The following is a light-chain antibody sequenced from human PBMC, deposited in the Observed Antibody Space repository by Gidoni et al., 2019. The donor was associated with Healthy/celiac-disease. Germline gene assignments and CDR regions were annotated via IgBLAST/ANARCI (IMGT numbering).Light chain of an antibody. V-gene: IGLV2-23*01. CDR3: CSYAGSSTWV. J-gene: IGLJ3*02. CDR2: EGS. Sequence: QSARTQPASVSGSPGQSITISCTGTSSDVGSYNLVSWYQQHPGKAPKLMIYEGSKRPSGVSNRFSGSKSGNTASLTISVLHAEDESDYYCCSYAGSSTWVFGGWTKLTVL. CDR1: SSDVGSYNL.